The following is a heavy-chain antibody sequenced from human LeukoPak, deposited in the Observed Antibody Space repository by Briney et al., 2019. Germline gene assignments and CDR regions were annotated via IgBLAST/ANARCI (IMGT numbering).Heavy chain of an antibody. Sequence: PGGSLRLSCAASGFTFVSFAMHWVRQAPARGPEWVSAFSGNGGSTYYADSVKGRFPISRDNSKSTLYLQMNSMRAEETAVYYCARVGQIDDRRSGGYWGQGTLVTVSS. D-gene: IGHD3-22*01. CDR2: FSGNGGST. J-gene: IGHJ4*02. CDR1: GFTFVSFA. V-gene: IGHV3-23*01. CDR3: ARVGQIDDRRSGGY.